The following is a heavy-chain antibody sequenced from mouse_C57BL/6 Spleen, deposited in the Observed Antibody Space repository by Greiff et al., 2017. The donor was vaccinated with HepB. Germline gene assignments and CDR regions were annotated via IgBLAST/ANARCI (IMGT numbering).Heavy chain of an antibody. J-gene: IGHJ4*01. Sequence: VQLQQSGAELAKPGASVKLSCKASGYTFTSYWMNWVKQRPGQGLEWIGYINPRSGDTKYNQKFKDKATLTADKSSSTAYMQLSSLTYEDSAVYYCGRDHRPYYSIDYWGQGTSVTVSS. CDR2: INPRSGDT. CDR3: GRDHRPYYSIDY. V-gene: IGHV1-7*01. CDR1: GYTFTSYW.